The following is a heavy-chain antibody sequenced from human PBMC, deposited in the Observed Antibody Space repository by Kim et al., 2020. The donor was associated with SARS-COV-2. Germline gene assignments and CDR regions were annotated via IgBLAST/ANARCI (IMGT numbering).Heavy chain of an antibody. J-gene: IGHJ4*02. CDR1: GFSVSSNY. D-gene: IGHD3-3*01. CDR2: IYRDGDT. CDR3: GIIFGRY. V-gene: IGHV3-53*01. Sequence: GGSLRLSCAASGFSVSSNYMTWVRQAPGKGLEWVSVIYRDGDTDYADSVKGRFTISRDNSKNTLHLQRNSLRAEDTALYYCGIIFGRYWGQGTLVTVSP.